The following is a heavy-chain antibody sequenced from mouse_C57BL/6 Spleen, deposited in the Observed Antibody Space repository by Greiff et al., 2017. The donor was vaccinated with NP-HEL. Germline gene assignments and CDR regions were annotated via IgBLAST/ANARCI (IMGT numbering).Heavy chain of an antibody. V-gene: IGHV1-55*01. CDR2: IYPGSGST. CDR1: GYTFTSYW. CDR3: ALLWLRPYYFDY. J-gene: IGHJ2*01. D-gene: IGHD2-2*01. Sequence: QVQLQQPGAEFVKPGASVKMSCKASGYTFTSYWITWVKQRPGQGLEWIGDIYPGSGSTNYNEKFKSKATLTVDTSSSTAYMQLSSLTSEDSAVYYCALLWLRPYYFDYWGQGTTLTVSS.